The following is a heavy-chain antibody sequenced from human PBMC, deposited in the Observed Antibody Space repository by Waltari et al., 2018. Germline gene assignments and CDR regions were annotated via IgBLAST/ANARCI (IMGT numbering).Heavy chain of an antibody. CDR3: VTKNVGATVDY. Sequence: QGPLVQSGAEVKKPGASVKVSCKASGYTFTGYYMHWVRQAPGQGLEWMGWINAKSGVTKYAQAFQDRVSLTRDTSITTAYMELNRLTSDDTATYFCVTKNVGATVDYWGQGTLVIVSS. CDR2: INAKSGVT. J-gene: IGHJ4*02. D-gene: IGHD1-26*01. V-gene: IGHV1-2*02. CDR1: GYTFTGYY.